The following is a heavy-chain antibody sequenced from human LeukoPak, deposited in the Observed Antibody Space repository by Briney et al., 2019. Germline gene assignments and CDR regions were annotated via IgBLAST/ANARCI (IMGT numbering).Heavy chain of an antibody. CDR3: ARLIGVAAATTNWFDP. CDR1: GGSISSYY. Sequence: SETLSLTCTVSGGSISSYYWSWIRQPPGKGLEWIGYIYYSGSTNYNPSLKSRVTISVDTSKNQFSLKLSSVTAADTAVYYCARLIGVAAATTNWFDPWPGNPGHRLL. J-gene: IGHJ5*02. D-gene: IGHD6-13*01. V-gene: IGHV4-59*01. CDR2: IYYSGST.